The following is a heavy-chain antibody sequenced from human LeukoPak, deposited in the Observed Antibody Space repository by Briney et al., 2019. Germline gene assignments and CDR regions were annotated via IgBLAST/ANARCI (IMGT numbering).Heavy chain of an antibody. CDR2: IFHTGSS. Sequence: SETLSLTCTVSDYSISSGYFWTWIRQPPGKGLEGIGSIFHTGSSYYNPSLKSPVAISVATSKNQFSLELSSVTAADTAVYYCARDLGLTISDNWFDPWGQGTLVTVSS. V-gene: IGHV4-38-2*02. CDR3: ARDLGLTISDNWFDP. D-gene: IGHD3-3*01. J-gene: IGHJ5*02. CDR1: DYSISSGYF.